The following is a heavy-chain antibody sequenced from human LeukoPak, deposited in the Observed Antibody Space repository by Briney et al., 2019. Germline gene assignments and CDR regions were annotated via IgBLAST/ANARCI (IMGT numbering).Heavy chain of an antibody. CDR3: ARWVASPRYFDS. CDR2: ISPYNGNT. J-gene: IGHJ4*02. D-gene: IGHD5-12*01. CDR1: GYTFTSYG. V-gene: IGHV1-18*01. Sequence: ASVKVSCKASGYTFTSYGISWVRQAPGQGLEWMGWISPYNGNTNYAQKLQGRVTMTTDTSTSTAYMELRSLRSDDTAVYYCARWVASPRYFDSWGQGTLVTVSS.